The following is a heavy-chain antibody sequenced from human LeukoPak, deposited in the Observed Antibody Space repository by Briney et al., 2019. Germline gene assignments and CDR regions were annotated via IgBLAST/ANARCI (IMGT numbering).Heavy chain of an antibody. Sequence: SETLSLTCTVSGYSISSGYYWGWIRQPPGKGLEWIGSIYHSGSTNYNPSIKSPVTISVDTSKNQFSLKLSSVTAADTAVYYCARGEMAPRVGHFDYWGLGTLVTVSS. CDR1: GYSISSGYY. J-gene: IGHJ4*02. CDR3: ARGEMAPRVGHFDY. D-gene: IGHD5-24*01. V-gene: IGHV4-38-2*02. CDR2: IYHSGST.